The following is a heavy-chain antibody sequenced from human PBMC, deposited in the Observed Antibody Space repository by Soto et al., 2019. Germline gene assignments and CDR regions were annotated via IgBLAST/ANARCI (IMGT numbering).Heavy chain of an antibody. CDR2: ISSSSSYI. Sequence: GGSLRLSCAASGFTFSSYSMNWVRQAPGKGLEWVSSISSSSSYIYYADSVKGRFTISRDNAKNSLYLQMNSLRAEDTAVYYCARDLGGGYCSSTSCRKLMDVWGKGTTVTVSS. D-gene: IGHD2-2*03. J-gene: IGHJ6*04. V-gene: IGHV3-21*01. CDR1: GFTFSSYS. CDR3: ARDLGGGYCSSTSCRKLMDV.